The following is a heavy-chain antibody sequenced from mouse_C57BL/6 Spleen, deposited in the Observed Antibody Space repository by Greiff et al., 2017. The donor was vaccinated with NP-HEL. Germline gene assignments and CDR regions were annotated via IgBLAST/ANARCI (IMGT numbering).Heavy chain of an antibody. Sequence: QVQLQQPGAELVKPGASVKLSCKASGYTFTSYWMHWVKQRPGRGLEWMGRIDPNSGGTKYNEKFKSKATLTVEKHYSTAYMRHSILKSEDSAVYYCARSRATRFAYWGQGTLVTVSA. CDR2: IDPNSGGT. CDR3: ARSRATRFAY. CDR1: GYTFTSYW. V-gene: IGHV1-72*01. J-gene: IGHJ3*01.